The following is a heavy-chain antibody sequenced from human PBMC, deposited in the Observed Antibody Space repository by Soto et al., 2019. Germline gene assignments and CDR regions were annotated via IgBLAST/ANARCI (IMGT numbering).Heavy chain of an antibody. J-gene: IGHJ6*02. Sequence: GGSLRLSCVASGFTFSNYTMSWVRQSPGKGLGWVAAIRGSGTITYYADSVKGRFTISRDNFENTVYLQMTNLRAEDTAVYYCTIAGFTDYFYGLDVWGPGTTVTVSS. CDR1: GFTFSNYT. D-gene: IGHD3-16*01. CDR2: IRGSGTIT. V-gene: IGHV3-23*01. CDR3: TIAGFTDYFYGLDV.